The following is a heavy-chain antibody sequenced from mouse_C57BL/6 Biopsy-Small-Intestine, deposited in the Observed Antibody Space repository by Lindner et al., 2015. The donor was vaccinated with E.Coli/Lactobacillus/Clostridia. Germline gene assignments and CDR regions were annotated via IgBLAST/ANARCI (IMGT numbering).Heavy chain of an antibody. CDR3: SISHYYGSSLFDF. V-gene: IGHV14-2*01. J-gene: IGHJ2*01. D-gene: IGHD1-1*01. CDR1: GFNIKNYY. CDR2: IDPEDGET. Sequence: VQLQESGAELVKPGASVKLSCTTSGFNIKNYYIHWVKQRTKQGLEWIGRIDPEDGETEYAPKFQGKATITADTSSNTAYLQVSSLTSEDTAVYYCSISHYYGSSLFDFWGQGTTLTVSS.